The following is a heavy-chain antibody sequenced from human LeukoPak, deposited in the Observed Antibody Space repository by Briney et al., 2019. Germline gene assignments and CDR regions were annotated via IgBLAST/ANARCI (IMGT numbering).Heavy chain of an antibody. CDR1: GFTFSSYG. CDR3: ARAAPVHYYDSSGYPDY. Sequence: GGSLRLSCAASGFTFSSYGMHWVRQAPGKGLEWVAVIWYDGSNKYYADSVKGRFTISRDNSKNTLYLQMNSLRAEDTAVYYCARAAPVHYYDSSGYPDYWGQGTLVTVSS. CDR2: IWYDGSNK. D-gene: IGHD3-22*01. V-gene: IGHV3-33*01. J-gene: IGHJ4*02.